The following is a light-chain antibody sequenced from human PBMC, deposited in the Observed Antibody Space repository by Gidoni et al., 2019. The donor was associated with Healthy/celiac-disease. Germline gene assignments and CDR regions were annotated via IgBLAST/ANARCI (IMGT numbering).Light chain of an antibody. V-gene: IGKV3-20*01. CDR1: QSVSSSY. CDR3: QQYGSSPRT. J-gene: IGKJ1*01. CDR2: GAS. Sequence: EIVLTQSPGTLFLSPGERATLSCRASQSVSSSYLAWYQQKPGQAPRLHIYGASSRATGIPDRFSGSGSGTDFTLTISRLEPEDFAVYYCQQYGSSPRTFGQGPKVEIK.